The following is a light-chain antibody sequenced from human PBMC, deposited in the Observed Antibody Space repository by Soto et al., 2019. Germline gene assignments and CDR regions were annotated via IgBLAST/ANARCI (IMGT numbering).Light chain of an antibody. CDR2: DAS. J-gene: IGKJ5*01. CDR3: QQRRNWPPMT. Sequence: EIVLTQSPATLSLSPGERATLSCRASQSVGGYLAWYQQKPGQAPRLIIYDASNRAAGIPARFSGSGSETDFTLTISSLEPEDFAVYYCQQRRNWPPMTFGQGTRLEIK. CDR1: QSVGGY. V-gene: IGKV3-11*01.